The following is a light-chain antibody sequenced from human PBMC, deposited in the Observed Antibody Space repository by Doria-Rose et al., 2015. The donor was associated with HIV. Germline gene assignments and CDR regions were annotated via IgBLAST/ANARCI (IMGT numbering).Light chain of an antibody. Sequence: AIRMTQSPSSLSASTGDRVTITCRASQDISNYLAWYQQKPGKAPKLLIYAASTLQSGVPSRFSGSGSGTDFTLTISYLQSEDFATYYCRQYYSYPPTFGQGTEVEVK. J-gene: IGKJ1*01. CDR1: QDISNY. CDR3: RQYYSYPPT. CDR2: AAS. V-gene: IGKV1-8*01.